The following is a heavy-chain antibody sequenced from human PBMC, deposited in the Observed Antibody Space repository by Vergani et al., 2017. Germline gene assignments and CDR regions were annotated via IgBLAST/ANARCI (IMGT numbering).Heavy chain of an antibody. D-gene: IGHD3-10*01. J-gene: IGHJ4*02. Sequence: QVQLVESGGGVVQPGRSLRLSCAASGFTFSSYAMHWVRQAPGKGLEWVAVISYDGSNKYYADSVKGRFTISRDNSKNTLYLQMNSLRAEDTAVYYCAKVGLWFGESLSGVGFDYWGQGTLVTVSS. CDR2: ISYDGSNK. CDR3: AKVGLWFGESLSGVGFDY. CDR1: GFTFSSYA. V-gene: IGHV3-30-3*01.